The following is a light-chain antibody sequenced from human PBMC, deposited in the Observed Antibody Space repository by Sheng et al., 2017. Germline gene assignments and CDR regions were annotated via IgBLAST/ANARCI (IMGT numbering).Light chain of an antibody. CDR2: DAS. J-gene: IGKJ2*01. CDR3: QQAHSFPHT. Sequence: EIVLTQSPATLSLSPGERATLSCRASQSVSSYLAWYQQKPGQAPRLLIYDASNRATGIPARFSGSGSGTDFTLTISSLQPEDFATYFCQQAHSFPHTFGQGTKVEIK. V-gene: IGKV3-11*01. CDR1: QSVSSY.